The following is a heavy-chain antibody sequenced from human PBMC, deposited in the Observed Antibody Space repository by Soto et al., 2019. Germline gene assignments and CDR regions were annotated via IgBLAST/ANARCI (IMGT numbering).Heavy chain of an antibody. CDR2: IYYSGST. J-gene: IGHJ6*02. CDR1: GGSISSSSYY. V-gene: IGHV4-39*01. D-gene: IGHD6-19*01. CDR3: ARQGIAVAGWYYYGMDV. Sequence: SETLSLTCTVSGGSISSSSYYWGWIRQPPGKGLEWIGGIYYSGSTYYNPSLKSRVTISVDTSKNQFSLKLSSVTAADTAVYYCARQGIAVAGWYYYGMDVWGQGTTVTVSS.